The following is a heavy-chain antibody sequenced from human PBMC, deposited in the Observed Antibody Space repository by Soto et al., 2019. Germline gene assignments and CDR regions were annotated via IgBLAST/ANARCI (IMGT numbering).Heavy chain of an antibody. J-gene: IGHJ5*02. CDR1: GFTFTSYA. Sequence: QVQLVESGGGVVQPGRSLRLSCAASGFTFTSYAMHWVRQAPGKGLEWVAVISYDGSNKYYADSMKGRFTISRDNSKNTVYLQMNSLRAEDTAVYYCAKKGGYSNWFDPWGQGTLVTVSS. CDR2: ISYDGSNK. V-gene: IGHV3-30*18. CDR3: AKKGGYSNWFDP. D-gene: IGHD3-22*01.